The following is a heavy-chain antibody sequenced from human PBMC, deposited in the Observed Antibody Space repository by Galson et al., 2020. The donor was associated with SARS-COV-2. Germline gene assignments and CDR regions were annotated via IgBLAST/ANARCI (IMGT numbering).Heavy chain of an antibody. J-gene: IGHJ4*02. Sequence: VKVSCKASGYSFTAYYIHWVRQAPGQGLEWMGWINPNGGGTNYAQKFLGRVTMSRDTSISTAYMELSGLSSDDSAVYYCVCWGDYYGSGGVDYWGLGTRVTVSS. D-gene: IGHD3-22*01. CDR3: VCWGDYYGSGGVDY. CDR1: GYSFTAYY. CDR2: INPNGGGT. V-gene: IGHV1-2*02.